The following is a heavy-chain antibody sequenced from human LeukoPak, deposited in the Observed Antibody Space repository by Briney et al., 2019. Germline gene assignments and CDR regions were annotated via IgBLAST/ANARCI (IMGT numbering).Heavy chain of an antibody. Sequence: GGSLRLSCVASGFTFTTYGMHWLRQAPGKGLEWVAVIWSDGINRFYADSVKGRFTFSRDNSKNTLSLQMDSLRVEDTAVYYCVKERGPFDAFDIWGHGTVVTVSS. CDR1: GFTFTTYG. CDR2: IWSDGINR. CDR3: VKERGPFDAFDI. J-gene: IGHJ3*02. V-gene: IGHV3-33*06.